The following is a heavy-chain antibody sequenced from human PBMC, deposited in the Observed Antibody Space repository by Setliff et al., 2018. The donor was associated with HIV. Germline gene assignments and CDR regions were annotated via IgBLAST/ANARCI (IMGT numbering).Heavy chain of an antibody. J-gene: IGHJ6*03. CDR1: GFTFSDYY. D-gene: IGHD2-15*01. V-gene: IGHV1-2*02. CDR2: VRPYNADK. Sequence: GASVKVSCKASGFTFSDYYMHWVRQAPGQGLEWMGWVRPYNADKNYAQKFQGRVTMTSDTSISTAYLELGGLTSDDTAIYYCARDRAYCSSGSCYRPLVYYFYYMDVWGTGTTVTVSS. CDR3: ARDRAYCSSGSCYRPLVYYFYYMDV.